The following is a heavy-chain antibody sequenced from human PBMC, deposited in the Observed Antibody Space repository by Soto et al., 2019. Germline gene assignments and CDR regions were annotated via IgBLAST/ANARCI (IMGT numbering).Heavy chain of an antibody. V-gene: IGHV3-7*04. CDR3: ARFYYDSSGYLPSPCXYYYGMDV. J-gene: IGHJ6*02. D-gene: IGHD3-22*01. CDR1: GFTFSSYW. CDR2: LKQDGSEK. Sequence: GGALRLSCAGSGFTFSSYWMSWVRQAPGKRLEWVANLKQDGSEKYYVDSVKGRFTISRDNAKNSLYLQMNSLRAEDTAVYYCARFYYDSSGYLPSPCXYYYGMDVWGQGTTVTVSS.